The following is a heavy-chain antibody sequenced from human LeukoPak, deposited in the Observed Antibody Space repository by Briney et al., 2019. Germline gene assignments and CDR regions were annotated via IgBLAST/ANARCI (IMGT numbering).Heavy chain of an antibody. V-gene: IGHV1-69*13. D-gene: IGHD6-13*01. Sequence: SVKVSCTASGGTFSSYAISWVRQAPGQGLEWMGGIIPIFGTANYAQKFQGRVTITADESTSTAYMELRSLRSDDTAVYYCARDLVGDELAAAGTPPDYWGQGTLVTVPS. J-gene: IGHJ4*02. CDR2: IIPIFGTA. CDR1: GGTFSSYA. CDR3: ARDLVGDELAAAGTPPDY.